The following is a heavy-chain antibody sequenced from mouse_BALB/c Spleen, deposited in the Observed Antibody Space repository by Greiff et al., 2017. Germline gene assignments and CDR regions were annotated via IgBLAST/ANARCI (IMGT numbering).Heavy chain of an antibody. J-gene: IGHJ2*01. Sequence: QVQLKQSGPELVKPGASVRISCKASGYTFTSYYIHWVKQRPGQGLEWIGWIYPGNVNTKYNEKFKGKATLTADKSSSTAYMQLSSLTSEDSAVYFCARYDYDGYFDYWGQGTTLTVSS. CDR2: IYPGNVNT. V-gene: IGHV1S56*01. D-gene: IGHD2-4*01. CDR3: ARYDYDGYFDY. CDR1: GYTFTSYY.